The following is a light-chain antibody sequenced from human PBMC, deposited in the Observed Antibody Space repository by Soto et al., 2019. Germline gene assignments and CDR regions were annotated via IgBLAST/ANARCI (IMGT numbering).Light chain of an antibody. Sequence: IRLTQSPSSLSASVGDTVTITFRASQAIGSYFAWYQQRPGTAPKLLIYSASTLHSAVPSRFSGSGSGTDFTLTISSLQPEDFATYYCQQVDSYTRTFGPGTTVEI. CDR3: QQVDSYTRT. CDR2: SAS. J-gene: IGKJ3*01. CDR1: QAIGSY. V-gene: IGKV1-9*01.